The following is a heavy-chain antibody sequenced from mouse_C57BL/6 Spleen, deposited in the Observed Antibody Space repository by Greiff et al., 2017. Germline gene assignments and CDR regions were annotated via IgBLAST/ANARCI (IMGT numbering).Heavy chain of an antibody. Sequence: VQLQQSGPELVKPGASVKISCKASGYTFTDYYMNWVKQSHGKSLEWIGDINPNNGGTSYNQKFKGKATLTVDKSSSTAYMELRSLTSEDSAVYYCARKATGRFWFAYWGQGTLVTVSA. CDR3: ARKATGRFWFAY. CDR2: INPNNGGT. CDR1: GYTFTDYY. D-gene: IGHD4-1*01. J-gene: IGHJ3*01. V-gene: IGHV1-26*01.